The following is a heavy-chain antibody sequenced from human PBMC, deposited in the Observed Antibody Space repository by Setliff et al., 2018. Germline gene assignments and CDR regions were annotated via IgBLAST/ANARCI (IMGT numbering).Heavy chain of an antibody. Sequence: EASVKVSCKASGYTFTSYYMHWVRQAPGQELEWMGIINPSGGSTSYAQKFQGRVTMTRDTSTSTVYMELSSLRSEDTAVYYCARDLPGAAAVPYFDYWGQGTLVTVSS. CDR2: INPSGGST. CDR3: ARDLPGAAAVPYFDY. J-gene: IGHJ4*02. CDR1: GYTFTSYY. V-gene: IGHV1-46*01. D-gene: IGHD6-13*01.